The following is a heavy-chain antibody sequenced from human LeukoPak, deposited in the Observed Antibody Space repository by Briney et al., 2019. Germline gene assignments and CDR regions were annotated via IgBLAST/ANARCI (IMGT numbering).Heavy chain of an antibody. J-gene: IGHJ5*02. Sequence: GGSLRLSCAASGFTFSSYAMSWVRQAPGKGLEWVSAISGSGGSTYYADSVKGRFTISRDNSKNTLYLQMNSLRAEDTAVYYCGKDLKSWSSGNNWFDPWGQGTLVTVSS. CDR1: GFTFSSYA. CDR2: ISGSGGST. V-gene: IGHV3-23*01. D-gene: IGHD6-19*01. CDR3: GKDLKSWSSGNNWFDP.